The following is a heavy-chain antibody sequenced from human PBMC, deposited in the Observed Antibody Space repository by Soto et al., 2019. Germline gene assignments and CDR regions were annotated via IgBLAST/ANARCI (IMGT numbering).Heavy chain of an antibody. CDR1: GFTFSSYG. J-gene: IGHJ4*02. Sequence: GGSLRLSCAASGFTFSSYGMHWVRQAPGKGLEWVAVISYDGSNKYYVDSVKGRFTISRDNSKNTLYLQMNSLRAEDTAVYYCAKVFHSSGWYEVDYFDYWGQGTLVTVSS. CDR2: ISYDGSNK. V-gene: IGHV3-30*18. CDR3: AKVFHSSGWYEVDYFDY. D-gene: IGHD6-19*01.